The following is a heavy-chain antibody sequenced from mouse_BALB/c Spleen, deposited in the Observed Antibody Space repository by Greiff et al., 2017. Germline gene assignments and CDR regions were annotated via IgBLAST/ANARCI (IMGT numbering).Heavy chain of an antibody. J-gene: IGHJ3*01. CDR2: ISSGGSYT. Sequence: EVMLVESGGGLVKPGGSLKLSCAASGFTFSSYAMSWVRQSPEKRLEWVAEISSGGSYTYYPDTVTGRFTISRDNPKNTLYLEMSSLRSEDTAMYYCARGPYGNYGAWFAYWGQGTLVTVSA. CDR1: GFTFSSYA. CDR3: ARGPYGNYGAWFAY. D-gene: IGHD2-10*02. V-gene: IGHV5-9-4*01.